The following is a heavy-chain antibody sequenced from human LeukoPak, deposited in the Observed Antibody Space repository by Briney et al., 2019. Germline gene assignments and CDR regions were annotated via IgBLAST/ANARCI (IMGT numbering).Heavy chain of an antibody. Sequence: SETLSLTCTVSGGSISSYYWSWIRQPPGKGLEWIGYIYYSGSTNYNPSLKSRVTISVDTSKNQFSLKLSSVTAADTAVYYCARGPYCSSTSCYRAIRWFDPWSQGTLVTVSS. J-gene: IGHJ5*02. CDR1: GGSISSYY. CDR2: IYYSGST. D-gene: IGHD2-2*02. CDR3: ARGPYCSSTSCYRAIRWFDP. V-gene: IGHV4-59*01.